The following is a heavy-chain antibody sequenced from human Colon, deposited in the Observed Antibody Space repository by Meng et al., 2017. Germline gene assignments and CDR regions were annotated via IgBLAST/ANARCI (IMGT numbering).Heavy chain of an antibody. D-gene: IGHD6-13*01. CDR1: GYTFKNFG. CDR2: SSTYNGNT. J-gene: IGHJ4*02. V-gene: IGHV1-18*01. CDR3: ARQYSSTWYLFDY. Sequence: VQLGKSGVEVKKPGASVKVSCKTSGYTFKNFGISWVRQASGQGLEWMGWSSTYNGNTNYAQKFQGRVTLTTDASTSTAYMEIWSLRSDDTAVYYCARQYSSTWYLFDYWGQGTLVTVSS.